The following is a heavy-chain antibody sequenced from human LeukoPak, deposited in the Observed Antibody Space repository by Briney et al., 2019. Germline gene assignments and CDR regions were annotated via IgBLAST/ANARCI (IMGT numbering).Heavy chain of an antibody. V-gene: IGHV4-39*07. CDR2: IYYSGST. CDR1: GGSISSSSYY. J-gene: IGHJ5*02. CDR3: ARDYYNSGKRFDP. D-gene: IGHD3-10*01. Sequence: MTSETLSLTCTVSGGSISSSSYYWGWIRQPPGKGLEWIGSIYYSGSTYYNPSLKSRVTISVDTSKNQFSLKLSSVTAADTAVYYCARDYYNSGKRFDPWGQGTLVTVSS.